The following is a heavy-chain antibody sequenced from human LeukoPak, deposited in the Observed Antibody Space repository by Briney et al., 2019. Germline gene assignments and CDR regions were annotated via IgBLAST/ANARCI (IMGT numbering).Heavy chain of an antibody. CDR2: ISNDGMRK. Sequence: PGRSLRLSCAASGFTFSRSAMHWVRQPPGKGLEWMAVISNDGMRKFHADSVKGRFTISRDNSKNTLYLQMDSLTTEDTTLYYCARRRDGYNPELDYWGQGTLSPSP. CDR3: ARRRDGYNPELDY. CDR1: GFTFSRSA. V-gene: IGHV3-30*04. J-gene: IGHJ4*02. D-gene: IGHD5-24*01.